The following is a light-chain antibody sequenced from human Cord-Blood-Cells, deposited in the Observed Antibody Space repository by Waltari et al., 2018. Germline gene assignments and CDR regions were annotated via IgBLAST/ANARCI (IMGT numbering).Light chain of an antibody. V-gene: IGKV3-20*01. CDR1: QSVSSSY. CDR3: QQYGSSLWT. J-gene: IGKJ1*01. Sequence: EIVLTQSPGTLSLSPGERATHSCRASQSVSSSYLAWYQQKPGQAPMILIYGASSRATGIPDRFSGSGSGTDFTLTISRLEPEDFAVYYCQQYGSSLWTFGQGTKVEIK. CDR2: GAS.